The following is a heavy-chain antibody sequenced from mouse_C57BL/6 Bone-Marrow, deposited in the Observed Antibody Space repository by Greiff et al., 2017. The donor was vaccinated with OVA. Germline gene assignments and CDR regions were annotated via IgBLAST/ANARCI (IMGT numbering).Heavy chain of an antibody. V-gene: IGHV1-15*01. CDR1: GYTFTDYE. CDR2: IDPETGGT. CDR3: TRCYYASYYFDY. D-gene: IGHD1-1*01. Sequence: PRKQSGAELVRPGASVTLSCKASGYTFTDYEMHWVKQTPVHGLEWIGAIDPETGGTAYNQKFKGKAILTADKSSSTAYMELRSLTSEDSAVYYCTRCYYASYYFDYWGQGTTLTVSS. J-gene: IGHJ2*01.